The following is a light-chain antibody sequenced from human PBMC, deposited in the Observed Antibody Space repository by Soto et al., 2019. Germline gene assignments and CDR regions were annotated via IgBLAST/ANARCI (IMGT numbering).Light chain of an antibody. CDR3: QEYGSSPIT. CDR1: HSGNSH. V-gene: IGKV3-15*01. J-gene: IGKJ5*01. CDR2: GAS. Sequence: EMLMTHSPATLSVSPGERVTLSCRTSHSGNSHVAWYQQKPGQAPRLLIYGASTRATGIPARFSGSGSRTEFTLTSSSLQSEDAALYYCQEYGSSPITFGQGTRLEI.